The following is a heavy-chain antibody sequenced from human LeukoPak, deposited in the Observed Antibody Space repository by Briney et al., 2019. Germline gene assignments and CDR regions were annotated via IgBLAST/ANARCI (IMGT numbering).Heavy chain of an antibody. CDR2: SNPNSGGT. V-gene: IGHV1-2*02. J-gene: IGHJ4*02. CDR3: AREQPRVTYFLEPVDY. Sequence: ASVKVSCKASVYTFPGYYMHWVRQAPGQGLEWMGWSNPNSGGTKYAQKFQGRVTMTRDTSISTAYMELSRLRSDDTAVYYCAREQPRVTYFLEPVDYWGQGTLVTVSS. D-gene: IGHD4-11*01. CDR1: VYTFPGYY.